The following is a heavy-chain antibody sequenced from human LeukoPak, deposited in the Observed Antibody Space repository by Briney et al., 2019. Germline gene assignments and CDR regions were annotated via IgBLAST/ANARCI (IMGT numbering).Heavy chain of an antibody. Sequence: PGGSLRLSCAASGFTFSSYWMHWVRQAPGKGLVWVSRINSDGSSTSYADSVKGRFTISRDNAKNTLYLQMNSLRAEDTAVYYCVRGSMVRGVITPNYYGGQGTLVTVSS. V-gene: IGHV3-74*01. J-gene: IGHJ4*02. CDR1: GFTFSSYW. CDR3: VRGSMVRGVITPNYY. D-gene: IGHD3-10*01. CDR2: INSDGSST.